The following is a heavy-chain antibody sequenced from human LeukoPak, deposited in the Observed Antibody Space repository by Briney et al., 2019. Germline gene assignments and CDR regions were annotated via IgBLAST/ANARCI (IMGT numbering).Heavy chain of an antibody. V-gene: IGHV4-39*07. CDR1: GGFISSSSYF. CDR3: ARGKITGTNVNFDY. Sequence: SETLSLTCTVSGGFISSSSYFWGWIRQPPGKGLEWIGSIYYTGSTNYNPSLKSRVTISVDTSKNQFSLKLSSVTAADTAVYYCARGKITGTNVNFDYWGQGTLVTVSS. D-gene: IGHD1-20*01. CDR2: IYYTGST. J-gene: IGHJ4*02.